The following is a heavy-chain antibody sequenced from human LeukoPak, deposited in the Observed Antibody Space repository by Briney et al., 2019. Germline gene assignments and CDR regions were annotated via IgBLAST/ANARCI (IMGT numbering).Heavy chain of an antibody. CDR3: AKDFKIAAAGSPFDY. V-gene: IGHV3-33*06. J-gene: IGHJ4*02. CDR1: GFTFSSYG. CDR2: IWYDGSNK. D-gene: IGHD6-13*01. Sequence: GGSLRLSCAASGFTFSSYGMHWVRQAPGKGLEWVAVIWYDGSNKHYADSVKGRFTISRDNSKNTLYLQMNSLRAEDTAVYYCAKDFKIAAAGSPFDYWGQGTLVTVSS.